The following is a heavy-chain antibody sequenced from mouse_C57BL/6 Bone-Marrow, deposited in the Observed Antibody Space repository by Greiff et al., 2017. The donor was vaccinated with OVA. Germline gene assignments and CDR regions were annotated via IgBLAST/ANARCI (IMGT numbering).Heavy chain of an antibody. D-gene: IGHD1-1*01. CDR3: TGSSYVTYYAMDY. CDR1: GFTFSNYW. CDR2: IRLKSDNYAT. V-gene: IGHV6-3*01. Sequence: EVMLVESGGGLVQPGGSMKLSCVASGFTFSNYWMNWVRQSPEKGLEWVAQIRLKSDNYATHYAESVKGRFTISRDDSKSSVYLQMNNLRAEDTGIYYCTGSSYVTYYAMDYWGQGTSVTVSS. J-gene: IGHJ4*01.